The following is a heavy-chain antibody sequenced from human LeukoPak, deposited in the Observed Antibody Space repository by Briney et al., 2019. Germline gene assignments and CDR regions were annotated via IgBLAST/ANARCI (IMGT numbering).Heavy chain of an antibody. J-gene: IGHJ4*02. D-gene: IGHD1-1*01. CDR2: ISKDGGNK. V-gene: IGHV3-43*02. CDR1: GFTFDEHD. Sequence: GGSLSLSCAASGFTFDEHDMYWVRQVPGTGLERVCLISKDGGNKHYADSVKGRFSISRDNNRNSLSLQMNSLRSEDTALYFCAKRSGAPNNFDYWGQGALVTVSS. CDR3: AKRSGAPNNFDY.